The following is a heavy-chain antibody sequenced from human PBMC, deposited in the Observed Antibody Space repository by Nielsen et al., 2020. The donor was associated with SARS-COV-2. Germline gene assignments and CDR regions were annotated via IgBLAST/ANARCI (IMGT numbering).Heavy chain of an antibody. CDR2: IYSGGST. V-gene: IGHV3-53*01. Sequence: GESLKISCAASGFTVSSNYMSWVRQAPGKGLEWVSVIYSGGSTYYADSVKGRFTISRDNSKNTLYLQMNSLRAEDTAVYYCASLYYLSGFDYWGQGTLVTVSS. D-gene: IGHD3-10*01. CDR3: ASLYYLSGFDY. J-gene: IGHJ4*02. CDR1: GFTVSSNY.